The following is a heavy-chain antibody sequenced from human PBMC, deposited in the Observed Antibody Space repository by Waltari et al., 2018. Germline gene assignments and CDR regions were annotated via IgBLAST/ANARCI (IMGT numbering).Heavy chain of an antibody. CDR1: GFTFSSYA. V-gene: IGHV3-30*01. D-gene: IGHD5-18*01. CDR3: ARGSDPDTAMVPFDY. CDR2: ISYDGSNK. J-gene: IGHJ4*02. Sequence: QVQLVESGGGVVQPGRSLRLSCAASGFTFSSYAMHWVRQAPGKGLEWVAVISYDGSNKYYADSVKGRFTISRDNSKNTLYLQMNSLRAEDTAGYYCARGSDPDTAMVPFDYWGQGTLVTVSS.